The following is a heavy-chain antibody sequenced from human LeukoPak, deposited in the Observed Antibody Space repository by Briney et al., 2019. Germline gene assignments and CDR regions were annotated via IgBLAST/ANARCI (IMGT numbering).Heavy chain of an antibody. CDR3: ARGYCSSNSCYGADAFDI. V-gene: IGHV1-46*01. D-gene: IGHD2-2*01. CDR2: INPSGGST. J-gene: IGHJ3*02. CDR1: GYTFTTYY. Sequence: ASVKVSCKASGYTFTTYYMHWVRQAPGQGLEWMGLINPSGGSTSYAQKFQGRVTMTRDTSTSTVYMELSSLRSEDTAVYYCARGYCSSNSCYGADAFDIWGRGTMVTVSS.